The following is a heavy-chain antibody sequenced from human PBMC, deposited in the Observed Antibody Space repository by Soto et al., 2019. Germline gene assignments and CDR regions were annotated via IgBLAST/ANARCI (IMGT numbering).Heavy chain of an antibody. CDR1: GGSISSGGYS. Sequence: QLQLQESGSGLVKPSQTLSLTCAVSGGSISSGGYSWSWIRQPPGKGLEWIGYIYHSGSTYYNPSLKSRGTISVDRSKNQFSLKLSSVTAADTAVYYCARDGGSSYYYYYGMDVWGQGTTVTVSS. D-gene: IGHD6-6*01. CDR3: ARDGGSSYYYYYGMDV. J-gene: IGHJ6*02. CDR2: IYHSGST. V-gene: IGHV4-30-2*01.